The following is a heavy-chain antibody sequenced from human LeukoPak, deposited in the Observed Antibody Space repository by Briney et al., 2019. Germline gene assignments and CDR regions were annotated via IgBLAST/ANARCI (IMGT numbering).Heavy chain of an antibody. CDR3: ARGFRTQFDGYSPPYHFDY. CDR1: GFTFTLYS. J-gene: IGHJ4*02. Sequence: GGSLRLSCAASGFTFTLYSMSWVRQAPGKGLEWVSSISSGSSHIYYADSLKGRFTISRDNAKNSLYLQMNSLRAEDTAVYYCARGFRTQFDGYSPPYHFDYWGQGTLVTVSS. CDR2: ISSGSSHI. V-gene: IGHV3-21*01. D-gene: IGHD5-24*01.